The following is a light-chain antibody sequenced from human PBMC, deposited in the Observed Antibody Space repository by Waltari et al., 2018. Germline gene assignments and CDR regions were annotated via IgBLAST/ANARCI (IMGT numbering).Light chain of an antibody. Sequence: QSVLTQPASVSGSPGQSITISCAGTSSDVGFYNFVSWYQPHPGKVPKLLIPGVSNPPSGVSTRFSGSKSGNTASLTISELQAEDEADYYCSSYTGRNNLYVFGTGTTVTVL. J-gene: IGLJ1*01. CDR2: GVS. CDR1: SSDVGFYNF. V-gene: IGLV2-14*01. CDR3: SSYTGRNNLYV.